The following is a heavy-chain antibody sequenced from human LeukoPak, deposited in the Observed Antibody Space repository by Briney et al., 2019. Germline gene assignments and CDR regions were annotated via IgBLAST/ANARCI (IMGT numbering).Heavy chain of an antibody. V-gene: IGHV3-11*01. CDR3: ARSLRYFDWLSY. CDR2: ISSSRSTI. J-gene: IGHJ4*02. D-gene: IGHD3-9*01. CDR1: GFTFSDYY. Sequence: PGGSLRLSCAASGFTFSDYYLSWIRQAPGKGLEWVSYISSSRSTIYYADSVKGRFTISRDNAKNALYLQMNSLRAEDTAVYYCARSLRYFDWLSYWGQGTLVTVSS.